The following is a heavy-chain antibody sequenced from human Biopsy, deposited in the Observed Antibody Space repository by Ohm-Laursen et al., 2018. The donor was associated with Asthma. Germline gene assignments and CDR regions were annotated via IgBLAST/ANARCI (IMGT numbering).Heavy chain of an antibody. Sequence: SLRLSCAASGFTFSSYAMHWVRQAPGKGLEWVAVISYNGSNKYYADSVKGRFTISRDNSKNTLYLQMNSLRAEDTAVYYCASQSSGPDFWSGYYYFDYWGQGTLVTVSS. CDR1: GFTFSSYA. CDR2: ISYNGSNK. CDR3: ASQSSGPDFWSGYYYFDY. V-gene: IGHV3-30*04. J-gene: IGHJ4*02. D-gene: IGHD3-3*01.